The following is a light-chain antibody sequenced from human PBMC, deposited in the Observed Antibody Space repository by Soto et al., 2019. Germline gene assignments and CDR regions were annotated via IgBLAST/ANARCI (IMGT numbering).Light chain of an antibody. CDR3: QSYDSSLSGPRV. Sequence: QAVVTQPPSVSGAPGQRVTISCTGSSSNIGAGYDVQWYQQLPGTAPKLLIYGNSNRPSGVPDRFSGSKSGTSASLAITGLQAEDEADYYCQSYDSSLSGPRVFGGGTKVNVL. J-gene: IGLJ2*01. CDR2: GNS. V-gene: IGLV1-40*01. CDR1: SSNIGAGYD.